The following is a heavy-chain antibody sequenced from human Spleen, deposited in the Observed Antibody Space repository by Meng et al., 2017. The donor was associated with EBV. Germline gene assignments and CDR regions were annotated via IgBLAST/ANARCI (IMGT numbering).Heavy chain of an antibody. CDR2: INAGNGNT. CDR3: ARGSGGYDPFDY. V-gene: IGHV1-3*01. J-gene: IGHJ4*02. D-gene: IGHD5-12*01. CDR1: GYTFTSYA. Sequence: LVQSGAGVKKPGASVKVSCKASGYTFTSYAMHWVRQAPGQRLEWMGWINAGNGNTKYSQKFQGRVTITRDTSASTAYMELSSLRSEDTAVYYCARGSGGYDPFDYWGQGTLVTVSS.